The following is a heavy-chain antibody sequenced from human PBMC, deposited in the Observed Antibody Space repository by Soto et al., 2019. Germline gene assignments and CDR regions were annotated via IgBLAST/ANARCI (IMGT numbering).Heavy chain of an antibody. D-gene: IGHD3-22*01. J-gene: IGHJ4*02. CDR2: ISSDGSYI. CDR1: GFSFSGSS. Sequence: AGGSLRLSCAASGFSFSGSSMNWVRQAPGKGPEWVSAISSDGSYIKYADSVKGRFTISRDNEKSSLYLQMNSLRVDDTAVYYCASSSSWYYFYWGQGTLVTVSS. V-gene: IGHV3-21*01. CDR3: ASSSSWYYFY.